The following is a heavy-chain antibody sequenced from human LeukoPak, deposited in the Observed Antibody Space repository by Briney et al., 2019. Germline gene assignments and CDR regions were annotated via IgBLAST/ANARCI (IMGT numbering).Heavy chain of an antibody. CDR2: IYYSGSA. CDR1: GVSINTYY. J-gene: IGHJ4*02. V-gene: IGHV4-59*01. D-gene: IGHD1-26*01. CDR3: ARSPWELTRPFEY. Sequence: SETLSLTCSVSGVSINTYYWSWIRQPPGKGLEWIGYIYYSGSANYNPSLKSRVTISVDTSKNQFSLKLNSVTAADTAVYYCARSPWELTRPFEYWGQGTLVTVSS.